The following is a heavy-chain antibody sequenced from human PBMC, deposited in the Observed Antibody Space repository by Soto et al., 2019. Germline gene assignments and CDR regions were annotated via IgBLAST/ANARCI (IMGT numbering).Heavy chain of an antibody. CDR2: IDPSDSYT. CDR1: GYSFTSYW. V-gene: IGHV5-10-1*01. J-gene: IGHJ6*02. D-gene: IGHD2-2*01. CDR3: ATRILYCSSTSCSYYYYGMDV. Sequence: PGESLKISCKGSGYSFTSYWISWVRQMPGKGLEWMGRIDPSDSYTNYSPSFQGHVTISADKSISTAYLQWSSLKASDTAMYYCATRILYCSSTSCSYYYYGMDVWGQGTTVTVSS.